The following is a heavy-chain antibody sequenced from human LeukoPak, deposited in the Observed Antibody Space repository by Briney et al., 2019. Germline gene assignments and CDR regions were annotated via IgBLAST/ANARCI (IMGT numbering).Heavy chain of an antibody. J-gene: IGHJ5*02. CDR2: IYVDGRTT. Sequence: GGSLRLSCVASGFTFSNYWMRWVRQPPGKGLVWVSRIYVDGRTTNYAGSVKGRFTISRDNAKNTVYLEMNSLSVEDTATYYCIRDFRSADLWGQGTLVTVTS. V-gene: IGHV3-74*01. CDR3: IRDFRSADL. CDR1: GFTFSNYW.